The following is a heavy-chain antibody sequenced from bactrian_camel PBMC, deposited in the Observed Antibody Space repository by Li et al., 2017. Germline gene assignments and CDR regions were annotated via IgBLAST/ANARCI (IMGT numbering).Heavy chain of an antibody. J-gene: IGHJ4*01. CDR2: IRSDGAT. CDR1: GFTFDESD. Sequence: VESGGGLVQPGGSLRLSCTASGFTFDESDMGWYRQAPGEQCELVSMIRSDGATTHADSVKGRFTISRDNAKNTLYLQMNSLKPEDTAMYYCAAINWPWSINLTVGATAPREWDYWGQGTQVTVS. D-gene: IGHD7*01. CDR3: AAINWPWSINLTVGATAPREWDY. V-gene: IGHV3S60*01.